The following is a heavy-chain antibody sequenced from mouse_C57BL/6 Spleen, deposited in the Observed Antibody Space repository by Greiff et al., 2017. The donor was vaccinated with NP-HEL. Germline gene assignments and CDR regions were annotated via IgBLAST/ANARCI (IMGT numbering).Heavy chain of an antibody. J-gene: IGHJ2*01. V-gene: IGHV3-6*01. CDR1: GYSITSGYY. CDR2: ISYDGSN. CDR3: ARGGGVFDY. Sequence: EVQLQESGPGLVKPSQSLSLTCSVTGYSITSGYYWNWIRQFPGNKLEWMGYISYDGSNNYNPSLKNRISITRDTSKNQFFLKLNSVITEDTATYYCARGGGVFDYWGQGTTLTVSS.